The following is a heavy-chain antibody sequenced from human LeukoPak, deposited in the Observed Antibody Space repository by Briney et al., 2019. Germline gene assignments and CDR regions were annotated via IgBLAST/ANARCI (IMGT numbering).Heavy chain of an antibody. CDR2: IYYSGST. V-gene: IGHV4-59*08. CDR1: GGSISNYY. D-gene: IGHD6-19*01. J-gene: IGHJ4*02. CDR3: ARHDAGKWLPYLDY. Sequence: SGTLSLTCTVSGGSISNYYWSWIRQAPGKGLEWVGSIYYSGSTNYNPSLKSRVTISVDTSKNQFSLKLSSVTAADTAVYYCARHDAGKWLPYLDYWGRGTLVTVSS.